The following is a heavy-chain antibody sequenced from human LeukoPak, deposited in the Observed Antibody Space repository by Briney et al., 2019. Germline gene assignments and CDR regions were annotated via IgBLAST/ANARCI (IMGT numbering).Heavy chain of an antibody. Sequence: ASVKVSCKASGYTFTSYGISWVRQAPGQGLEWMGWIRAYNGNTNYAQKLQGRVTMTTDTSTSTAYMELRSLRSDDTAVYYCARSRDYYGSGSSPPDYWGQGTLVTVSS. J-gene: IGHJ4*02. CDR1: GYTFTSYG. V-gene: IGHV1-18*04. CDR2: IRAYNGNT. CDR3: ARSRDYYGSGSSPPDY. D-gene: IGHD3-10*01.